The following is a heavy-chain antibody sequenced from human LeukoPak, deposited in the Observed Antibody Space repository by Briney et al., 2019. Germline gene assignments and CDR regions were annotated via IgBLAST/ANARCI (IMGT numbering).Heavy chain of an antibody. V-gene: IGHV1-18*01. CDR1: GYTFTSYG. CDR3: ARATMVQGVITPPFDY. CDR2: ISAYNGNT. J-gene: IGHJ4*02. D-gene: IGHD3-10*01. Sequence: GASVKVSCKASGYTFTSYGISWVRQAPGQVLEWMGWISAYNGNTNYAQKLQGRVTMTTDTSTSTAYMELRSLRSDDTAVYYCARATMVQGVITPPFDYWGQGTLVTVSS.